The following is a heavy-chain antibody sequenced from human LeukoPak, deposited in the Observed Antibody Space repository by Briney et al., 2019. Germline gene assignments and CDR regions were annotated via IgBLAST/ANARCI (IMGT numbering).Heavy chain of an antibody. J-gene: IGHJ6*02. V-gene: IGHV3-66*01. D-gene: IGHD4-17*01. Sequence: PGGSLRLSCAASGFTVSSNYMSWVRQAPGKGLEWVSVIYSGGSTYYADSVKGRFTISRDNSKNTLYLQMNSLRAEDTAVYYCARDHTTVTTNGMDVWGQGTTVTVSS. CDR1: GFTVSSNY. CDR2: IYSGGST. CDR3: ARDHTTVTTNGMDV.